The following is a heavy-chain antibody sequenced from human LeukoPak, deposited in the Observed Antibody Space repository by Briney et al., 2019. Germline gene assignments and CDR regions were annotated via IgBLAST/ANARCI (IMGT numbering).Heavy chain of an antibody. J-gene: IGHJ4*02. V-gene: IGHV3-74*01. D-gene: IGHD2/OR15-2a*01. CDR2: INSDGSWT. CDR3: VSFYETY. Sequence: KXLVWVSHINSDGSWTSYADSVKGRFTISKDNAKNTVYLQMSNLRVEDTAVYYCVSFYETYWGRGTLVTVSS.